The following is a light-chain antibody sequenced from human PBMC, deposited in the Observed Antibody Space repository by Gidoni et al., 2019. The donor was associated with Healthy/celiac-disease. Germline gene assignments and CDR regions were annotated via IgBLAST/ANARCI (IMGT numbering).Light chain of an antibody. CDR1: QDISNY. CDR3: QPYDNLLIP. J-gene: IGKJ5*01. CDR2: DAS. Sequence: DIQMTQSPSSLSASVGDRVTITCQASQDISNYLNWYQQKPGKAPKLLIYDASNLETGVPSRFSGSGSGTDFTFTISSLQPEDIATYYCQPYDNLLIPFXXXTRLEIK. V-gene: IGKV1-33*01.